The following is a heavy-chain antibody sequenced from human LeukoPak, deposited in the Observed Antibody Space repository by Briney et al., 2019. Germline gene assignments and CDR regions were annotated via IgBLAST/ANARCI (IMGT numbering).Heavy chain of an antibody. V-gene: IGHV4-59*01. J-gene: IGHJ3*02. CDR1: GGSISSYY. Sequence: PSETLSLTCTVSGGSISSYYWSWIRQPPGKGLEWIGYIYYSGSTNYNPSLKSRVTISVDTSKNQFSLKLSSVTAADTAVYYCARGGDCGGDCYSGFDGPGAFDIWGQGTMVTVSS. D-gene: IGHD2-21*02. CDR3: ARGGDCGGDCYSGFDGPGAFDI. CDR2: IYYSGST.